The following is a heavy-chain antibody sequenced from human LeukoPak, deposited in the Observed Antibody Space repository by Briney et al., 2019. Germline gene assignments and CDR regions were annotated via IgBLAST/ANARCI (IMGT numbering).Heavy chain of an antibody. J-gene: IGHJ4*02. CDR3: VRGAVTGQQCDN. CDR1: GFSFSNHW. CDR2: ITSDGYTT. D-gene: IGHD2-21*02. V-gene: IGHV3-74*01. Sequence: GSLRLSCAASGFSFSNHWMHWVRQVPGEGLVWVSRITSDGYTTNYADFVKGRFPISRDNAKNTLYLQMNSLRDEDTAVYYCVRGAVTGQQCDNWGQGTLVTVSS.